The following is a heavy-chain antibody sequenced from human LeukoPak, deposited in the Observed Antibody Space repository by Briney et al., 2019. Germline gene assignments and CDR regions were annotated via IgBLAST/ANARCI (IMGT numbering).Heavy chain of an antibody. J-gene: IGHJ4*02. Sequence: SETLSLTCAVYGGSFSGYYWSWIRQPPGKGLEWIGEINHSGSTNYNPSLKSRVTVSVDTSKNQFSLKLSSVTAADTAVYYCARRDYGDSGYFFDYWGQGTLVTVSS. CDR1: GGSFSGYY. V-gene: IGHV4-34*01. D-gene: IGHD4-17*01. CDR3: ARRDYGDSGYFFDY. CDR2: INHSGST.